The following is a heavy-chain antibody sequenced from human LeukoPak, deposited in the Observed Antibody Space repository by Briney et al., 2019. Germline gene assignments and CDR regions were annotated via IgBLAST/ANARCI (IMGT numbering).Heavy chain of an antibody. V-gene: IGHV3-9*01. CDR2: ISWNSGSI. J-gene: IGHJ4*02. CDR3: AKDRGYSYGLGG. Sequence: GGSLRLSCAASGFTFDDYAMHWVRQAPGKGLEWVSGISWNSGSIGYADSVKGRLTISRDNAKNSLYLQMNSLRAEDTALYYCAKDRGYSYGLGGWGQGTLVTVSS. D-gene: IGHD5-18*01. CDR1: GFTFDDYA.